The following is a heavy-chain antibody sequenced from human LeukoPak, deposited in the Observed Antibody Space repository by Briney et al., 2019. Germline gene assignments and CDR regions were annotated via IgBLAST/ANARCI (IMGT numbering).Heavy chain of an antibody. CDR1: GFTVSSNY. CDR3: ANLGRRATTSAPDV. Sequence: GGSLRLSCAASGFTVSSNYMSWVRQAPGKGLEWVSVIYSGGSTYYADSVKGRFTISRDNSKNTLYLQMNSLRDEDTAVYYCANLGRRATTSAPDVWGQGTTVTVSS. D-gene: IGHD2-2*01. CDR2: IYSGGST. J-gene: IGHJ6*02. V-gene: IGHV3-53*01.